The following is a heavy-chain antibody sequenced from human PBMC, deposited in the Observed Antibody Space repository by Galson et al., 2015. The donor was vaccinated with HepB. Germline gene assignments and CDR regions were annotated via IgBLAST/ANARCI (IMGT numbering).Heavy chain of an antibody. CDR3: AREERRGANYYLDS. J-gene: IGHJ5*02. CDR1: GFMFDTYA. D-gene: IGHD4/OR15-4a*01. V-gene: IGHV3-30*14. CDR2: VSYDASQK. Sequence: SLRLSCAASGFMFDTYAMHWVRQAPGKGLEWVAIVSYDASQKYYADSVKGRFTISRDNSKNTLFLQMKNLRPDDTAVYYCAREERRGANYYLDSWGQGTLVTVSS.